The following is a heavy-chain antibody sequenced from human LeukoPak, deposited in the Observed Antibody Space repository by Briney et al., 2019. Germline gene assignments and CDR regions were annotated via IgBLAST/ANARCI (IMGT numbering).Heavy chain of an antibody. V-gene: IGHV3-48*03. D-gene: IGHD6-19*01. Sequence: GGSLRLSCAVSGFPFSIYEMNWVRQAPGKGLEWVSNIGSSGTTIYYADSVKGRFSISRDNAKSSLYLQMNSLRVEDTAVYYCALLAVASDFDYWGQGALVTVPS. CDR1: GFPFSIYE. J-gene: IGHJ4*02. CDR3: ALLAVASDFDY. CDR2: IGSSGTTI.